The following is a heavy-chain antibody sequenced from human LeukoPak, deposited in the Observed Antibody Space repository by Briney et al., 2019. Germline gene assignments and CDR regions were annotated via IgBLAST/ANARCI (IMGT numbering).Heavy chain of an antibody. CDR1: GGSFSGYY. J-gene: IGHJ4*02. Sequence: SETLSLTCAVYGGSFSGYYWSWIRQPPGKGLEWIGEINHSGSTNYNPSLKSRVTISVDTSKNQFSLKLSSVTAADTAVYYCARGKRDYDYVWGSYRYTQNFDYWGQGTLVTVSS. D-gene: IGHD3-16*02. CDR3: ARGKRDYDYVWGSYRYTQNFDY. CDR2: INHSGST. V-gene: IGHV4-34*01.